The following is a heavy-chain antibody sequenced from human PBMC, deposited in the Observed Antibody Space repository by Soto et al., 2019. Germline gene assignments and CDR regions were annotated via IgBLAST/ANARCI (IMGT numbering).Heavy chain of an antibody. V-gene: IGHV1-18*01. D-gene: IGHD4-4*01. CDR2: ISAYNGNT. CDR3: ARVIATVAPPFDY. J-gene: IGHJ4*02. CDR1: GYTFTSYG. Sequence: QVQLVQSGAEVKKPGASVKVSCKASGYTFTSYGISWVRQAPGQGLEWMGWISAYNGNTNYAQKLPGRVIITTDPSPSNAHMELRRLRSDDPSVYYCARVIATVAPPFDYWGQGTLVTVSS.